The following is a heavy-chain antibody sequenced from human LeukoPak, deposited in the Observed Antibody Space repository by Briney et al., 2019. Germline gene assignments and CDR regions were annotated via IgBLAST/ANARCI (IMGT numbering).Heavy chain of an antibody. CDR2: INYSGST. D-gene: IGHD5-12*01. Sequence: SETLSLTCIVSGGSISSSSYYWGWIRQPPGKGLEWIGSINYSGSTYYTTSLKSRVTISVDTSKNQFSLKLTSVTAADTAVYYCARYSGGYDGDFDYWGQGTLVTVSS. J-gene: IGHJ4*02. V-gene: IGHV4-39*07. CDR3: ARYSGGYDGDFDY. CDR1: GGSISSSSYY.